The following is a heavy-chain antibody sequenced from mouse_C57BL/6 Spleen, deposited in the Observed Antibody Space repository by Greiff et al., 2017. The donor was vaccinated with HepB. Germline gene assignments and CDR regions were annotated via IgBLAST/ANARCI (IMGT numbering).Heavy chain of an antibody. CDR3: ARGDSNYERDPMGY. CDR1: GYTFTSYG. CDR2: IYPRSGNT. V-gene: IGHV1-81*01. D-gene: IGHD2-5*01. J-gene: IGHJ4*01. Sequence: VQLQQSGPELARPGASVKLSCKASGYTFTSYGISWVKQSTGQGLEWIGEIYPRSGNTYYNEKFKGKATLTADKSSSTAYMELRSLTSEDSAVYFCARGDSNYERDPMGYWGQGTSVTVSS.